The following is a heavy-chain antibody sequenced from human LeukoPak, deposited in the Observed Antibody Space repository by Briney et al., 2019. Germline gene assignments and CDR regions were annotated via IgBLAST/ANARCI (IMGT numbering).Heavy chain of an antibody. CDR3: ARVRSGYDYYYYYMDV. CDR2: IYYSGST. D-gene: IGHD3-3*01. CDR1: GGSISSYY. J-gene: IGHJ6*03. Sequence: SETLSLTCTVSGGSISSYYWSWIRQPPGKGLEWIGYIYYSGSTNYNPSLKSRVTISVDTSKNQFSLKLSSVTAADTAVYYCARVRSGYDYYYYYMDVWGKGTTVTVSS. V-gene: IGHV4-59*01.